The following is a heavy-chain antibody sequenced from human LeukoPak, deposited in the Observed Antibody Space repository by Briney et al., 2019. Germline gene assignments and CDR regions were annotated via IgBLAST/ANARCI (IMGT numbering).Heavy chain of an antibody. D-gene: IGHD6-6*01. CDR2: IYSGGST. J-gene: IGHJ5*02. CDR3: AREAGIAARSSRWFDP. Sequence: PGGSLRLSCAASGFTVSSNYMSWVRQAPGKGLEWVSVIYSGGSTYYADSVKGRFTISRDNSKNTLYLQMNSLRAEDTAVYYCAREAGIAARSSRWFDPWGQGTLVTVSS. V-gene: IGHV3-66*02. CDR1: GFTVSSNY.